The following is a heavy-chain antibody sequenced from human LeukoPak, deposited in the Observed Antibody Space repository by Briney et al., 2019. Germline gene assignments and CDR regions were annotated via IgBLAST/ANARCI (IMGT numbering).Heavy chain of an antibody. CDR3: ARELERLGWFDP. CDR2: IIPILGIA. Sequence: AASVKVSCKASGGTFSSYTISWVRQAPGQGLEWMGRIIPILGIANYAQKFQGRVTITADKSTSTAYMELSNLRSEDAAVYYCARELERLGWFDPWGQGTLVTVSS. J-gene: IGHJ5*02. CDR1: GGTFSSYT. V-gene: IGHV1-69*04. D-gene: IGHD1-1*01.